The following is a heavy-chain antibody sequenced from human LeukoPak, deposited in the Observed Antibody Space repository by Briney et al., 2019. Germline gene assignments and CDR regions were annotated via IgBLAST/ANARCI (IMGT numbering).Heavy chain of an antibody. CDR2: IYYSGST. Sequence: SETLSLTCTVSGGSISSYYWSWIRQPPGKGLEWIGYIYYSGSTNYNPSLKSRVTISVDTSKNQFSLKLSSVTAADTAVYYCARSAEDLYYDFWSGYPPYNWFDPWGQGTLVTVSS. J-gene: IGHJ5*02. D-gene: IGHD3-3*01. V-gene: IGHV4-59*12. CDR3: ARSAEDLYYDFWSGYPPYNWFDP. CDR1: GGSISSYY.